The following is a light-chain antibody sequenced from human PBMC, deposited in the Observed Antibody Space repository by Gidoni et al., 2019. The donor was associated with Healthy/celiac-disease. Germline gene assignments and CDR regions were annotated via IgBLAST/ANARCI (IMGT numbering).Light chain of an antibody. V-gene: IGKV3-15*01. CDR3: QFQGT. CDR2: GAS. J-gene: IGKJ3*01. Sequence: EIVMTQSPATLSVSPGERATLSCRASQSVSSNLAWYQQKPGQAPRPLIYGASTRATGIPARFSGSGSGTEFTLTISSLQSEDFAVYYCQFQGTFGPGTKVDIK. CDR1: QSVSSN.